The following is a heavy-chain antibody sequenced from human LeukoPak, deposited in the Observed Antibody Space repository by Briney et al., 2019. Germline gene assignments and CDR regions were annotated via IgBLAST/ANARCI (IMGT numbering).Heavy chain of an antibody. CDR1: GGTFSSYA. D-gene: IGHD4-17*01. V-gene: IGHV1-69*04. J-gene: IGHJ6*02. CDR3: ASHYGDTYYYYGMDV. CDR2: IIPILGIA. Sequence: ASVKVSRKASGGTFSSYAISWVRQAPGQGLEWMGRIIPILGIANYAQKFQGRVTITADKSTSTAYMELSSLRSEDTAVYYSASHYGDTYYYYGMDVWGQGTTVTVSS.